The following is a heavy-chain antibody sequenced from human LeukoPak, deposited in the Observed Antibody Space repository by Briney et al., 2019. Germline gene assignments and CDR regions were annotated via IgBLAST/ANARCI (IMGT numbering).Heavy chain of an antibody. CDR3: ATLDSYYDNSGRPLVPD. Sequence: ASLKVSCNISGYTLTDFSMHWVRQAPGKGLEWMGGFNREDAEPIYAPHFRGRVTVTEDTSTDTAYMELSSLRSGDTAVYYCATLDSYYDNSGRPLVPDWGQGTLVTVSS. J-gene: IGHJ4*02. D-gene: IGHD3-22*01. V-gene: IGHV1-24*01. CDR1: GYTLTDFS. CDR2: FNREDAEP.